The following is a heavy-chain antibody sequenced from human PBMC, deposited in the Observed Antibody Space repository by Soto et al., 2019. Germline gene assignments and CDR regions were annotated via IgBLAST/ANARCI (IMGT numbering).Heavy chain of an antibody. CDR2: ISYDASNK. Sequence: QVQLVESGGGVVQPGRSLRLSCAASGFTFSSCARHWVRQAPGKGLEWVAVISYDASNKYYADSVKGRFTISRDNSKNTLYLQMNSLRAEVTAVYYCARGYSSSSAAFDYWGQGTLVTVSS. CDR1: GFTFSSCA. D-gene: IGHD6-13*01. CDR3: ARGYSSSSAAFDY. V-gene: IGHV3-30-3*01. J-gene: IGHJ4*02.